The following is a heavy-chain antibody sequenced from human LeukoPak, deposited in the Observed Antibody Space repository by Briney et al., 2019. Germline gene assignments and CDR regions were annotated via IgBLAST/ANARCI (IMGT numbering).Heavy chain of an antibody. CDR1: GFTFSSYG. CDR3: ASWGEGALDN. CDR2: ITNSGSTI. D-gene: IGHD1-26*01. V-gene: IGHV3-48*04. J-gene: IGHJ4*02. Sequence: GGSLRLSCAASGFTFSSYGMSWVRQAPGKGLEWVSYITNSGSTIYYADSVKGRFTISRDNAKNSLYLQMNSLRVEDTGVYYCASWGEGALDNWGQGTLVTVSP.